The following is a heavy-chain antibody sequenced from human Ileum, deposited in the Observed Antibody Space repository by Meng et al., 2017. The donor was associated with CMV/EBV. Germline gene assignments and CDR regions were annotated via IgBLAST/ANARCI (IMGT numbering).Heavy chain of an antibody. J-gene: IGHJ6*02. CDR1: GGTFNNYA. Sequence: SVKVSCKAPGGTFNNYAISWVRQAPGQGLEWMGGIIPLFGTSKYAQKFQGRVTITADESTSKAYMELSSLGSDDTAVYYCARVSFILDEHYYAMDVWARGPSAT. CDR2: IIPLFGTS. CDR3: ARVSFILDEHYYAMDV. V-gene: IGHV1-69*13.